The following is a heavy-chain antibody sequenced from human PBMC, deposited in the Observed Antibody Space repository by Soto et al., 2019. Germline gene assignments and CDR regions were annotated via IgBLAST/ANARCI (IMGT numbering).Heavy chain of an antibody. V-gene: IGHV3-48*01. CDR2: ISSSSSTI. CDR3: AREYDFWSGAYNWFDP. Sequence: GGSLRLSCAASGFTFSSYSMNWVRQAPGKGLEWVSYISSSSSTIYYADSVKGRFTISRDNAKNSLYLQMNSLRAEDTAVYYCAREYDFWSGAYNWFDPWGQGTLVTVSS. CDR1: GFTFSSYS. D-gene: IGHD3-3*01. J-gene: IGHJ5*02.